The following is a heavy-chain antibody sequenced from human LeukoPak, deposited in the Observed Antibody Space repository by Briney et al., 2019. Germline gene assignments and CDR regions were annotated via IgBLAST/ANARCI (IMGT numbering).Heavy chain of an antibody. CDR1: GFTFSNAW. D-gene: IGHD2-15*01. V-gene: IGHV3-15*01. CDR3: TTDPIGVVATNDYYYMDV. J-gene: IGHJ6*03. CDR2: IKSKTDGGTT. Sequence: GGSLRLSCAASGFTFSNAWMSWVRQAPGKGLEWVGRIKSKTDGGTTDYAAPVKGRFTISRDDSKNTLYLQMNSLKTEDTAVYYCTTDPIGVVATNDYYYMDVWGKGTTVTVSS.